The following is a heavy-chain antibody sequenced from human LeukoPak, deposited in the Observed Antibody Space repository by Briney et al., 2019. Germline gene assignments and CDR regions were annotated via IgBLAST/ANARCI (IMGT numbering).Heavy chain of an antibody. J-gene: IGHJ4*02. CDR3: ARRSPFGALFFDH. CDR1: GDSIKSSSNY. V-gene: IGHV4-39*01. D-gene: IGHD2-21*01. CDR2: TLNSGTS. Sequence: SETLSLTCNVSGDSIKSSSNYWAWIRQPPGKGLEWIGYTLNSGTSYYSPSLKSRVTIFADRSKNQFSLKVTSVTAADTAVYYCARRSPFGALFFDHWGQGSLVTVSS.